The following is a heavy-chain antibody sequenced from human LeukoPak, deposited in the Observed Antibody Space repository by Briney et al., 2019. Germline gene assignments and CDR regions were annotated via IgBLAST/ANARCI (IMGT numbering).Heavy chain of an antibody. Sequence: GGSLRLSCAASGFTFSNAWMSWVRQAPGKGLEWVGRIKSKTDGGTTDYAAPVKGRFTISRDDSKNTLYLQMNSLKTEDTAVYHCTTFPHLWLRSTHLPTIRFDPWGQGTLVTVSS. J-gene: IGHJ5*02. CDR3: TTFPHLWLRSTHLPTIRFDP. D-gene: IGHD5-12*01. V-gene: IGHV3-15*01. CDR1: GFTFSNAW. CDR2: IKSKTDGGTT.